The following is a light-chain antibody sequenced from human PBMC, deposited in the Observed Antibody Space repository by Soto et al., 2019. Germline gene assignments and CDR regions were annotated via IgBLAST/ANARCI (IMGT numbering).Light chain of an antibody. CDR1: SSDLGGYNY. V-gene: IGLV2-14*01. J-gene: IGLJ2*01. CDR3: SSYTTSSTRVV. Sequence: QSALTQPASVSGSPGQSITISCTGTSSDLGGYNYVSWYQQHPGKAPKLMIYDVSNRPSGVSNRFSGSKSGNTASQTISGLQAEDEADYYCSSYTTSSTRVVFGGGTKLTVL. CDR2: DVS.